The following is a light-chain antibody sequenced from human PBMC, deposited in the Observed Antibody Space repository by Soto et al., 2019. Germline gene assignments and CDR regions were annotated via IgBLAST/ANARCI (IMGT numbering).Light chain of an antibody. V-gene: IGKV3-20*01. Sequence: EIVLTQSPGTLSLSPGERATLSCRASQSVTNNYLAWYQRKPGQPPRLLIYGTSYRSTDIPRRFSGSGSGTDFTLTITRLEPEDFAVSYCQQYGSSPPTFGQGTKVEL. CDR1: QSVTNNY. CDR2: GTS. J-gene: IGKJ1*01. CDR3: QQYGSSPPT.